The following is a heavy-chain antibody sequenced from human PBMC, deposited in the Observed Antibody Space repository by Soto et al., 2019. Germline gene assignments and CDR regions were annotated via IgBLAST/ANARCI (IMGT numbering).Heavy chain of an antibody. CDR3: ARSQGGSSSLDIYYYYYYGMDV. CDR1: GGTFSSYA. J-gene: IGHJ6*02. D-gene: IGHD2-15*01. CDR2: IIPIFGTA. V-gene: IGHV1-69*01. Sequence: QVQLVQSGAEVKKPGSSVKVSCKAPGGTFSSYAISWVRQAPGQGLEWMGGIIPIFGTANYAQKFQGRVTITADESTSTGYMELSSLRSADTAVYYCARSQGGSSSLDIYYYYYYGMDVWGQGTTVTVSS.